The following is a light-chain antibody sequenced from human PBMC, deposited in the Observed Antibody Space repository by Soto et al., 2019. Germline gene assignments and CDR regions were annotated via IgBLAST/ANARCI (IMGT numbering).Light chain of an antibody. CDR3: AAWDDSLNGPV. J-gene: IGLJ2*01. V-gene: IGLV1-44*01. Sequence: QSALTQPPSASGTPGQRVTISCSGSSSNIGSNTVNWYQQLPGTAPKLLIYSNNQRPSGVPDLFSGSKSGTSASLAISGLQSEDEADYYCAAWDDSLNGPVFGGGTKVTVL. CDR1: SSNIGSNT. CDR2: SNN.